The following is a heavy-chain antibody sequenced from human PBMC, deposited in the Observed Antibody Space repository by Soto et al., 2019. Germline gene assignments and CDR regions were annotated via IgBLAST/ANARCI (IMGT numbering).Heavy chain of an antibody. Sequence: QVQLVESGGGVVQPGRSLRLSCAASGFTFSSYSMHWVRQAPGKGLEWVAVISYDVSNKYYADSVKGRFTISRDNSRNTLYLQMNSLRAEDTAVYYCAREHLLHRLVGYCSDGSCYPDYWGQGTLVTVSS. J-gene: IGHJ4*02. CDR3: AREHLLHRLVGYCSDGSCYPDY. D-gene: IGHD2-15*01. V-gene: IGHV3-30*03. CDR2: ISYDVSNK. CDR1: GFTFSSYS.